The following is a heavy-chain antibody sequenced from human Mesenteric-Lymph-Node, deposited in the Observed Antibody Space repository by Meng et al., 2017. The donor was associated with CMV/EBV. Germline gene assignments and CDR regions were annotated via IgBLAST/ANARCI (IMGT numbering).Heavy chain of an antibody. J-gene: IGHJ4*02. CDR2: LSSYNGNT. D-gene: IGHD3-9*01. V-gene: IGHV1-18*01. Sequence: VQLVQSGPEVKRPGASVKVSCRTSGFTFTSFGFTWVQQAPGQGLEWMGWLSSYNGNTNYAQKFQDRVTMTADKSTNTAYMEVNRLNSDDTAMYYCARDRDTDWYSPFDYWGQGTLVTVSS. CDR1: GFTFTSFG. CDR3: ARDRDTDWYSPFDY.